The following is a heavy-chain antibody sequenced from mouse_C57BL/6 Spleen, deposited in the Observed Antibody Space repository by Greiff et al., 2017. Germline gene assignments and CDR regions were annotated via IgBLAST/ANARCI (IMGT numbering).Heavy chain of an antibody. V-gene: IGHV1-18*01. D-gene: IGHD2-1*01. CDR2: INPNNGGT. CDR3: ARYYGNYGFYAMDY. Sequence: EVQLQQSGPELVKPGASVKIPCKASGYTFTDYNMDWVKQSHGMSLEWIGDINPNNGGTIYNQKFKGKATLTVDKSSSTAYMELRSLTSEDTAVYYCARYYGNYGFYAMDYWGQGTSVTVSS. J-gene: IGHJ4*01. CDR1: GYTFTDYN.